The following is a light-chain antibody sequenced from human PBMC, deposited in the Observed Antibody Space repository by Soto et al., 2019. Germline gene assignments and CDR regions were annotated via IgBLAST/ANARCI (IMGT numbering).Light chain of an antibody. Sequence: SYELTQPPAVSAAPGRTARITCGGDNIGTKNVHWYQQKPGQAPVLVVFDDNDRASGIPDRLSGLNSGKMATLTISWVEGGYDVDYYYQVWDGDSDVVFSGGTKLTVL. V-gene: IGLV3-21*02. CDR1: NIGTKN. J-gene: IGLJ3*02. CDR2: DDN. CDR3: QVWDGDSDVV.